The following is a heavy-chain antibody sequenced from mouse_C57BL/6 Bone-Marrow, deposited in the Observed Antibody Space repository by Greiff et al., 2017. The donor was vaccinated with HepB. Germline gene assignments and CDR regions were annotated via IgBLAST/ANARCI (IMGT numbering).Heavy chain of an antibody. CDR1: EYEFPSHD. D-gene: IGHD1-2*01. J-gene: IGHJ1*03. CDR2: INSDGGST. Sequence: EVKLMESGGGLVQPGESLKLSCESNEYEFPSHDMSWVRKTPEKRLELVAAINSDGGSTYYPDTMERRFIITRDNTKKTLYLQMSSLRSEDTALYYCARRPLTTAARGWYFDVWGTGTTVTVSS. CDR3: ARRPLTTAARGWYFDV. V-gene: IGHV5-2*01.